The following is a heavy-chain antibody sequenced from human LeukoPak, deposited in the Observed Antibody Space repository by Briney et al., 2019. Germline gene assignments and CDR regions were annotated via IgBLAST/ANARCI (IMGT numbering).Heavy chain of an antibody. CDR2: IXXXXGST. J-gene: IGHJ4*02. V-gene: IGHV3-64*01. Sequence: GXTXSXXXXHXVRQXXGKXXXXVXXIXXXXGSTYYANSVKGRFTISRDNSKNTLYLQMGSLRAEDMAVYYCARGGYYGSGSYPPPSGFDYWGQGTLVTVSS. CDR3: ARGGYYGSGSYPPPSGFDY. D-gene: IGHD3-10*01. CDR1: GXTXSXXX.